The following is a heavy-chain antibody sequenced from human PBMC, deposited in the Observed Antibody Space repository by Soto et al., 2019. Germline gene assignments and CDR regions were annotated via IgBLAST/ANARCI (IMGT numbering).Heavy chain of an antibody. Sequence: QVQLVESGGGVVQPGRSLRLSCAASGFTFSSYGMHWVRQAPGKGLEWVAVISYDGSNKYYADSVKGRFTISRDNSKNTLYLQMNSLRAEDTAVYYCGRGGYRYGMDGWGQGTTVTVSS. V-gene: IGHV3-30*03. D-gene: IGHD1-26*01. CDR2: ISYDGSNK. CDR1: GFTFSSYG. CDR3: GRGGYRYGMDG. J-gene: IGHJ6*02.